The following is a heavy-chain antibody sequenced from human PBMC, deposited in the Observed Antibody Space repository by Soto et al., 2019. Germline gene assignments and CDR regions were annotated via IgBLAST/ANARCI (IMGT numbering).Heavy chain of an antibody. J-gene: IGHJ3*01. D-gene: IGHD3-9*01. CDR2: FSYSDIT. Sequence: QLQLQESGPGLVKPSETLSLSCTVSGGSITSGAFYWGWIRQSPGKGLEWIATFSYSDITYSTPSFKRLVTLSLDASNSQFSLRWTSVTAADSAVYFSARLVYSDDWFSPLHDDFDVWGQWTLVSVSS. V-gene: IGHV4-39*01. CDR1: GGSITSGAFY. CDR3: ARLVYSDDWFSPLHDDFDV.